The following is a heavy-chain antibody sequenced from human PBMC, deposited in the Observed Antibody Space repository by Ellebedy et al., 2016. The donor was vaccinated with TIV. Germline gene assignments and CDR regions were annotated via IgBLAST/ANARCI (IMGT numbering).Heavy chain of an antibody. D-gene: IGHD3-10*01. CDR1: GFTFSSQS. CDR3: AKDPRRWFGAVGYFDL. CDR2: ITRSSSST. J-gene: IGHJ2*01. Sequence: GGSLRLSCAASGFTFSSQSMNWVRQAPGKGLEWVSSITRSSSSTYYADSVKGRFTISRDNSKNTLYLQMNSLRAEDTAVYYCAKDPRRWFGAVGYFDLWGRGTLVTVSS. V-gene: IGHV3-21*04.